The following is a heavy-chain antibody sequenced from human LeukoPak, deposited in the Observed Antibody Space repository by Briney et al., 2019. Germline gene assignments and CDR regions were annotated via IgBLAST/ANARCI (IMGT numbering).Heavy chain of an antibody. CDR1: AGTFRGYY. Sequence: PSETLSLTCAVSAGTFRGYYWTWIRQPPGKGLEWIGEINHSGTTNYNPSLKSRVTMSVDTSKDQLSLKLTSVTAADTAVYYCARDSGYSYGRDWGQGTLVTVSS. CDR2: INHSGTT. J-gene: IGHJ4*02. V-gene: IGHV4-34*01. CDR3: ARDSGYSYGRD. D-gene: IGHD5-18*01.